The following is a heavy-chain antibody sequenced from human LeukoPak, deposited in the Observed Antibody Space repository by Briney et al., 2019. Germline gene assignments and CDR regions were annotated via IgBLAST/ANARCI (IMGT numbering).Heavy chain of an antibody. J-gene: IGHJ4*02. CDR1: GFTFSSYS. Sequence: PGGSLRLSCAASGFTFSSYSMNWVRQAPGKGLERVSSISSSSSYIYYADSVKGRFTISRDNAKNSLYLQMNSLRAEDTAVYYCARGFLTYYYDSSGYYPFDYWGQGTLVTVSS. V-gene: IGHV3-21*01. CDR2: ISSSSSYI. CDR3: ARGFLTYYYDSSGYYPFDY. D-gene: IGHD3-22*01.